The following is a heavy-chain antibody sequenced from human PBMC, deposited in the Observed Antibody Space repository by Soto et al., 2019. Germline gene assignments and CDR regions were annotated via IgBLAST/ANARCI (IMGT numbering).Heavy chain of an antibody. J-gene: IGHJ4*02. Sequence: EIQLVESGGGLTQPGGSLRLSCAVSGFTVSDNHVTWVRQATGKGLEWVSVIYGGGDKYYADSVKGRFTISRDNSKNTVSLQMKSLRADDAAVYYCMGYGGNSVWGQGTQVIVSS. CDR2: IYGGGDK. CDR3: MGYGGNSV. V-gene: IGHV3-53*01. CDR1: GFTVSDNH. D-gene: IGHD4-17*01.